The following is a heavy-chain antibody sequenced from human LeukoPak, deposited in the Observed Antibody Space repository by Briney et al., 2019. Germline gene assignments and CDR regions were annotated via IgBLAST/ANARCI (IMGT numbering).Heavy chain of an antibody. CDR3: ACSYSSSSSIDY. J-gene: IGHJ4*02. CDR2: IYYSGST. D-gene: IGHD6-6*01. Sequence: SETLSLTCTVSGGSISSGDYYWSWIRQPPGKGLEWIGYIYYSGSTYYNPSLKSRVTISVDTSKNQFSLKLSSVTAADTAVYYCACSYSSSSSIDYWGQGTLVTVSS. V-gene: IGHV4-30-4*08. CDR1: GGSISSGDYY.